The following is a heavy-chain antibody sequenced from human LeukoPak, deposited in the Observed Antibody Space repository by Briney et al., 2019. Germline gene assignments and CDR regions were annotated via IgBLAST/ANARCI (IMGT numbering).Heavy chain of an antibody. D-gene: IGHD6-19*01. Sequence: GGSLRLSCAASGFTFSSYAMSWVRRAPGKGLEWVSAISGSGGSTYYADSVKGRFTISRDNSKNTLYLQMNSLRDEDTAVSYCATDRGWFFDNWGQGTLVTVAS. J-gene: IGHJ4*02. V-gene: IGHV3-23*01. CDR2: ISGSGGST. CDR3: ATDRGWFFDN. CDR1: GFTFSSYA.